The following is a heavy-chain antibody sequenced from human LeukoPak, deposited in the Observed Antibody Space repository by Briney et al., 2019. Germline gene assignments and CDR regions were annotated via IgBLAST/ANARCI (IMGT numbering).Heavy chain of an antibody. V-gene: IGHV3-30*18. CDR2: ISHDGSNK. Sequence: GGSLRLSCAASGFTFSSYVMHWVRRAPGKGLEWVAVISHDGSNKYYADSVKGRFTISRDNSKNTLYLQMNSLRAEDTAVYYCAKGGDYGDDPIDYWGQGTLVTVSS. CDR3: AKGGDYGDDPIDY. D-gene: IGHD4-17*01. J-gene: IGHJ4*02. CDR1: GFTFSSYV.